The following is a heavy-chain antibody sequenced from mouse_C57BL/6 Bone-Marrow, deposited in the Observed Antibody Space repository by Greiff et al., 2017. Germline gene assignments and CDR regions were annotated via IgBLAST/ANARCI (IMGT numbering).Heavy chain of an antibody. V-gene: IGHV1-20*01. Sequence: VQLKQSGPELVKPGDSVKISCKASGYSFTGYFMNWVMQSHGKSLEWIGRINPYNGDTFYNQKFKGKDTLTVDKSSSTAHMELRSLTSEDSAVYYCAREAGGSFWYFDVWGTGTTVTVSS. CDR1: GYSFTGYF. J-gene: IGHJ1*03. CDR3: AREAGGSFWYFDV. CDR2: INPYNGDT. D-gene: IGHD1-1*01.